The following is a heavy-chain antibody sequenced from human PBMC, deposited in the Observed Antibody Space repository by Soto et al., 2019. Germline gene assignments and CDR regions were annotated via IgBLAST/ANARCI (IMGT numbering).Heavy chain of an antibody. CDR2: ISSSSSTI. CDR1: GFTFSSYS. D-gene: IGHD2-15*01. CDR3: ASPYCSGGSCYRSEFLAFDI. V-gene: IGHV3-48*01. Sequence: GSLRLSCAASGFTFSSYSRNWVRQAPGKGLEWVSYISSSSSTIYYADSVKGRFTISRDNAKNSLYLQMNSLRAEDTAVYYCASPYCSGGSCYRSEFLAFDIWGQGTMVTVSS. J-gene: IGHJ3*02.